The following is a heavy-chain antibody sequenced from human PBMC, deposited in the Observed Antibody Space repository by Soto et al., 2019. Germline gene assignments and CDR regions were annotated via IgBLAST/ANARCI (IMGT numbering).Heavy chain of an antibody. CDR1: GFSISRSA. CDR3: ARDLQAGTDNGNWFAS. Sequence: QVQLVESGGGVVQPGRSLRLSCAASGFSISRSAMHWVRQAPGKGPEWVAVIAYDGSNKWYADSAKGRFTISSDNSKNTLYLQMTSLRAEDTAVYYCARDLQAGTDNGNWFASWGQGTLVTVSS. CDR2: IAYDGSNK. J-gene: IGHJ5*01. D-gene: IGHD1-1*01. V-gene: IGHV3-30*04.